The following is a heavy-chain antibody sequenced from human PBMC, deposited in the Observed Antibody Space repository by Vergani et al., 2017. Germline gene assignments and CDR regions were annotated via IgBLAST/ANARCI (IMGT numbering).Heavy chain of an antibody. CDR1: GFTFSSYG. J-gene: IGHJ3*02. V-gene: IGHV3-30*02. CDR2: IRYAGSNK. Sequence: QVQLVESGGGVVQPGGSLRLSCAASGFTFSSYGMHWVRQAPGKGLEWVAFIRYAGSNKYYADSVKGRFTISRDNSKNTLYLQMNSLRAEDTAVYYCAKEGPSHAFDIWGQGTMVTVSS. CDR3: AKEGPSHAFDI.